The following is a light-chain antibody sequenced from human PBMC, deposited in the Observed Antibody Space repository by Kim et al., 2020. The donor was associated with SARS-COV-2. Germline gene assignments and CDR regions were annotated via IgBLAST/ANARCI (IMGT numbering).Light chain of an antibody. J-gene: IGKJ1*01. V-gene: IGKV1-39*01. CDR2: AAS. CDR1: QSISSY. CDR3: QQSYSTPWT. Sequence: DILMTQSPSSLSVSVGDRVTITCRASQSISSYLNWYQQKPGKAPKLLIYAASSLQSGVPSRFSGSGSGTDFTLTISSLQPEDFATYYCQQSYSTPWTFGQGTKVDIK.